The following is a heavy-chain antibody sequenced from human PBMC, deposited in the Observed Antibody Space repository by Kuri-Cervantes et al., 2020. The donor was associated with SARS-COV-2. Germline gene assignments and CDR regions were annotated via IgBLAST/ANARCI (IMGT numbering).Heavy chain of an antibody. V-gene: IGHV3-30*03. CDR2: TSYDGSNK. Sequence: GESLKISCGGSGFTFSSYAIHWVRQAPGKGLEWVALTSYDGSNKFYADSVKGRFTISRDNSKNMLYLQMNSLRAEDTAVYYCARDSGSQLDYWGQGTLVTVSS. CDR1: GFTFSSYA. CDR3: ARDSGSQLDY. J-gene: IGHJ4*02. D-gene: IGHD1-26*01.